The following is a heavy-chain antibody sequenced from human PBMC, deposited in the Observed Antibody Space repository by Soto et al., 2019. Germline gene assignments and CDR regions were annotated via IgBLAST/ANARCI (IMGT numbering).Heavy chain of an antibody. D-gene: IGHD4-17*01. V-gene: IGHV1-69*04. CDR1: GGTFSSYT. J-gene: IGHJ6*03. CDR2: IIPILGIA. Sequence: ASVKVSCKASGGTFSSYTISWVRQAPGQGLEWMGRIIPILGIANYAQKFQGRVTITADKSTSTAYMELSSLRSEDTAVYYCARDRDYGDLPDYYYYMDVWGKGTTVTVSS. CDR3: ARDRDYGDLPDYYYYMDV.